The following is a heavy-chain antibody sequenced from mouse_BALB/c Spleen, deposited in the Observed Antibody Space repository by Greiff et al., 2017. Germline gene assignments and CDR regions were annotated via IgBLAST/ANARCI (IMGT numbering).Heavy chain of an antibody. CDR1: GYSITSGYY. V-gene: IGHV3-6*02. CDR3: AREGRYYYEDAMDY. Sequence: EVKLQESGPGLVKPSQSLSLTCSVTGYSITSGYYWNWIRQFPGNKLEWMGYISYDGSNNYNPSLKNRISITRDTSKNQFFLKLNSVTTEDTATYYCAREGRYYYEDAMDYWGQGTSVTVSS. J-gene: IGHJ4*01. D-gene: IGHD1-1*01. CDR2: ISYDGSN.